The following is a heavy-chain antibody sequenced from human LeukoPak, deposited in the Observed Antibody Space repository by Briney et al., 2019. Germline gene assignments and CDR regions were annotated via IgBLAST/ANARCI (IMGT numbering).Heavy chain of an antibody. CDR3: AKDRWILRFFDWLLSN. V-gene: IGHV3-23*01. D-gene: IGHD3-9*01. CDR1: GFTFSSYA. J-gene: IGHJ4*02. CDR2: ISGSGGST. Sequence: PGGSLRLSCAASGFTFSSYAMSWVRQAPGKGLEWVSAISGSGGSTYYADSVKGRFTISRDNSKNIMYLQMNSLRVEDTAVYYCAKDRWILRFFDWLLSNWGQGTLVTVSS.